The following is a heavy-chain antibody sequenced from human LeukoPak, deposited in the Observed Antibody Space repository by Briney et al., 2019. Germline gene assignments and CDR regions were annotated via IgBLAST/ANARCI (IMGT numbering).Heavy chain of an antibody. Sequence: GGSLRLSCAASGFTFSSYAMSWVRQAPGKGLEWVSTISGSAGSTYYADSVKGRFTISRDNSKNTLYLKMNSLRAEDTAVYYCAGDVVITKADYWGQGTLVTVSS. CDR3: AGDVVITKADY. D-gene: IGHD3-22*01. CDR2: ISGSAGST. V-gene: IGHV3-23*01. J-gene: IGHJ4*02. CDR1: GFTFSSYA.